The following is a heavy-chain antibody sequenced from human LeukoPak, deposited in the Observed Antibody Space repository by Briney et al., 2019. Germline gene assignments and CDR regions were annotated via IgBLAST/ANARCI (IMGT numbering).Heavy chain of an antibody. Sequence: SETLSLTCSVSGYFLSSGFYWGWIRQPPGKGLEWIVSVYHSGTTIYNPSLKSRVTMSMDTSMNHYSLKLRSVTAADTAVYYCARTLSDSSPVATWGQGTLVTVSS. CDR3: ARTLSDSSPVAT. V-gene: IGHV4-38-2*02. J-gene: IGHJ4*02. D-gene: IGHD3-22*01. CDR1: GYFLSSGFY. CDR2: VYHSGTT.